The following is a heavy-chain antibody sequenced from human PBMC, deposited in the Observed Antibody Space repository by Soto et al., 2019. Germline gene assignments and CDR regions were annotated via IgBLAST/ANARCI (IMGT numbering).Heavy chain of an antibody. D-gene: IGHD5-12*01. CDR1: GFTFSSYA. Sequence: QVRLVESGGGVVQPGRSLRLSCAASGFTFSSYAMHWVRQAPGKGLEWVAVISYDGSNKYYADSVKGRFTISRDNSKNTLYLQMNSLRAEDTAVYYCARDPKWLRLADYWGQGTLVTVSS. V-gene: IGHV3-30-3*01. CDR3: ARDPKWLRLADY. CDR2: ISYDGSNK. J-gene: IGHJ4*02.